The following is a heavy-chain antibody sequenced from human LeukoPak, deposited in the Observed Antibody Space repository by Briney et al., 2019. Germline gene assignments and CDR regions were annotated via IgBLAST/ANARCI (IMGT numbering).Heavy chain of an antibody. D-gene: IGHD1-26*01. CDR2: ISGGST. V-gene: IGHV3-23*01. J-gene: IGHJ4*02. Sequence: GGSLRLSCAASGFTFSSYAMSWVRQAPGKGLEWVSTISGGSTYYADSVKGRFTISRDNSKNTLYLQMNSLRAEDTAVYYCAKGGRISGSYYCFDYWGQGTLVTVSS. CDR1: GFTFSSYA. CDR3: AKGGRISGSYYCFDY.